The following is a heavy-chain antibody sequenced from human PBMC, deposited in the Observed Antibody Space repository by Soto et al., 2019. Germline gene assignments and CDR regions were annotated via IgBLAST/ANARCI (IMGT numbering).Heavy chain of an antibody. CDR2: IWYDGSNK. V-gene: IGHV3-33*01. Sequence: QVQLVESGGGVVQPGRSLRLSCAASGFTFSSYGMHWVRQAPGKGLEWVAVIWYDGSNKYYADSVKGRFTISRDNSKNTLYLQMNSLRAEDTAVYYCARDSNWNDDYIPFDPWGQGTLVTVSS. J-gene: IGHJ5*02. CDR3: ARDSNWNDDYIPFDP. D-gene: IGHD1-20*01. CDR1: GFTFSSYG.